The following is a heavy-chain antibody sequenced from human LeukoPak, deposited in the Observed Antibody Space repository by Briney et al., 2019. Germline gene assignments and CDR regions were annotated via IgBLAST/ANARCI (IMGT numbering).Heavy chain of an antibody. CDR2: IYHSGST. CDR1: GGSISSGGYY. CDR3: ARALTTDYFDY. Sequence: SETLSLTCTVSGGSISSGGYYWSWIRQPPGKGLEWIGYIYHSGSTYYNPSLKSRVTISVDRSKNQFSLKLSSVTAADTAVYYCARALTTDYFDYWGQGTLVTVSS. J-gene: IGHJ4*02. V-gene: IGHV4-30-2*01. D-gene: IGHD4-17*01.